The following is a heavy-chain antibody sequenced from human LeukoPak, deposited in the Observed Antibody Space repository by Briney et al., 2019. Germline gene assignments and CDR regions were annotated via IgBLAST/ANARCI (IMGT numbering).Heavy chain of an antibody. CDR2: INHSGSA. D-gene: IGHD1-26*01. J-gene: IGHJ3*02. Sequence: SETLSLTCAVYGGSFSGYYWSWIRQPPGKGLEWIGEINHSGSANYNPSLKSRVTISVDTSKNQFSLKLSPVTAADTAVYYCAMGAYSDAFDIWGQGTMVTVSS. V-gene: IGHV4-34*01. CDR1: GGSFSGYY. CDR3: AMGAYSDAFDI.